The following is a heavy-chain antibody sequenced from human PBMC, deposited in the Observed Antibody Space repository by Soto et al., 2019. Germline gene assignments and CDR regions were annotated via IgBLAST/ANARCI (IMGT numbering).Heavy chain of an antibody. CDR2: ISWNGGST. V-gene: IGHV3-20*01. D-gene: IGHD1-7*01. Sequence: PGGSLRLSCAASGFTFDDYGMSWVRQAPGKGLEWVSAISWNGGSTGYGDSAKGRFTISRDNAKNSLYLQMNSLRAEDTALYHCARGKLSSARENAFDIWGQGTMVTVS. CDR3: ARGKLSSARENAFDI. CDR1: GFTFDDYG. J-gene: IGHJ3*02.